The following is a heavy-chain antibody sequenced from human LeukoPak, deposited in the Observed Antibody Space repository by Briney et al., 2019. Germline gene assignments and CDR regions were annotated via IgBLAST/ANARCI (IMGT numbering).Heavy chain of an antibody. Sequence: GGSLRLSCTASGFNFYRFTMHWVRQSPGKGLEWVSFIGRDGRVTSYADSVKGRFTISRDNSKNMLYLEVISLTADDTAVYYCAKDDAWLRFGEWSQGTLVTVSS. J-gene: IGHJ4*02. CDR2: IGRDGRVT. V-gene: IGHV3-43*01. CDR1: GFNFYRFT. CDR3: AKDDAWLRFGE. D-gene: IGHD3-10*01.